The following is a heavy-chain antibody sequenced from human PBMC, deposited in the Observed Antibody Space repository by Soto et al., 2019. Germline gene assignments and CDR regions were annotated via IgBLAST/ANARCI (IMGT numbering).Heavy chain of an antibody. CDR3: ARSYGDYVKLDY. Sequence: QVQLVESGGGVVQPGRSLRLSCAASGFTFSSYAMHWVRQAPGKGLEWVAVISYDGSNKYYADSVKGRFTISRDNSKNTLYLQMNSLRAEDTAVYYCARSYGDYVKLDYWGQGTLVTVS. J-gene: IGHJ4*02. V-gene: IGHV3-30-3*01. D-gene: IGHD4-17*01. CDR1: GFTFSSYA. CDR2: ISYDGSNK.